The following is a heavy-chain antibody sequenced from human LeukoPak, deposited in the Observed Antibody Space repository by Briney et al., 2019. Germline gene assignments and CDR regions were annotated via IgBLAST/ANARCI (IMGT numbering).Heavy chain of an antibody. CDR1: EFTFSDYA. Sequence: GGSLRLSCVASEFTFSDYAMSWVRQAPGKGLEWVAAITGSGGSTYYADSVKGRFTISRDNSKNTLYLQMNSLRADDTAVYYCAKGKDCWGQGTLVTVSS. J-gene: IGHJ4*02. CDR2: ITGSGGST. CDR3: AKGKDC. V-gene: IGHV3-23*01.